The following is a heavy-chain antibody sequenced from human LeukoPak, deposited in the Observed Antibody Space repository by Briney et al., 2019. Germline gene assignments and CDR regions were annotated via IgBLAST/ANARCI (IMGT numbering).Heavy chain of an antibody. CDR1: GFTFSSYS. V-gene: IGHV3-21*01. CDR2: ISSSSSYI. CDR3: ARDGNRDGDMDV. J-gene: IGHJ6*03. D-gene: IGHD1-1*01. Sequence: GGSLRLSCAASGFTFSSYSMNWVRQAPGKGLEWVSSISSSSSYIYYAGSVKGRFTVSRDSAKRSLYLQMNSLRAEDTAVYYCARDGNRDGDMDVWGKGTTVTVSS.